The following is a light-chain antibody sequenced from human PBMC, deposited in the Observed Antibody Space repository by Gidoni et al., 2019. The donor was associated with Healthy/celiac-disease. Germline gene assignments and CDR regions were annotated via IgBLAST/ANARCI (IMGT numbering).Light chain of an antibody. CDR3: QQYGSSPWT. CDR2: GAS. CDR1: QSVSSNY. J-gene: IGKJ1*01. Sequence: EIVLTQSPGTLSLSPGERATLSCRASQSVSSNYLAWYQQKPGQAPRLLIYGASSRATGIPDRFSGSGSGTDFTLTISRLEPEDFALYHCQQYGSSPWTFGQGTKVEIK. V-gene: IGKV3-20*01.